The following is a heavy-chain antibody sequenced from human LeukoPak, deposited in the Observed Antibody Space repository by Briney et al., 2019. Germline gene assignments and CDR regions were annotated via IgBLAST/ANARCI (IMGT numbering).Heavy chain of an antibody. D-gene: IGHD6-13*01. CDR1: QVTFSSDW. V-gene: IGHV3-7*03. Sequence: PGGSLRLSCAASQVTFSSDWMSWVRQAPGKGLEWVANIRGDGGEQYYVDSVKGRFTISRDNAKNSLYLQMDSLRADDTAVYYCTRGQPLDKWGQGTLVIVSS. CDR2: IRGDGGEQ. CDR3: TRGQPLDK. J-gene: IGHJ4*02.